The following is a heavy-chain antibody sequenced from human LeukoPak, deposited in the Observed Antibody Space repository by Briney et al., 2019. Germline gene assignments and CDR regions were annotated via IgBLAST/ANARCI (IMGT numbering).Heavy chain of an antibody. CDR2: ISSNSVTK. CDR1: GFTFSSYS. Sequence: PGGSLRLSCAASGFTFSSYSMNWVRQAPGKGLEWVSYISSNSVTKFYADSVKGRFTISRDNAKNSLYLQMNSLRAEDTAVYYCAKEPRGYSYGLKPLDYWGQGTLVTVSS. CDR3: AKEPRGYSYGLKPLDY. D-gene: IGHD5-18*01. V-gene: IGHV3-48*01. J-gene: IGHJ4*02.